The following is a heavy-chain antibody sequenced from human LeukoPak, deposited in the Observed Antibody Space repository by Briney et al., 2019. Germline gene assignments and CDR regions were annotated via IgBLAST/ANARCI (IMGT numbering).Heavy chain of an antibody. CDR2: IYYSGST. CDR3: ARTGPARGYYYMDV. D-gene: IGHD3-10*01. V-gene: IGHV4-59*01. Sequence: PLETLSLTCTVSGGSISSYYWSWIRQPPGKGLEWIGYIYYSGSTNYNPSLKSRVTISVDTSKNQFSLKLSSVTAADTAVYYCARTGPARGYYYMDVWGKGTTVTVSS. J-gene: IGHJ6*03. CDR1: GGSISSYY.